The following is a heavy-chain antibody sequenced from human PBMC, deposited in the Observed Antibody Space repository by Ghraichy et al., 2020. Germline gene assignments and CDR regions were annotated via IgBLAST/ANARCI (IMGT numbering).Heavy chain of an antibody. D-gene: IGHD3-10*01. CDR2: IWYDGSNE. CDR3: AKDVGSGRDDDPFDI. J-gene: IGHJ3*02. CDR1: GFSFSSYG. V-gene: IGHV3-33*06. Sequence: GGSLRLSCEASGFSFSSYGMHWVRQAPGRGLEWVAIIWYDGSNEYYRDSVKGRFTISRDNSKNTLYLQINSLRAEDTAVYYCAKDVGSGRDDDPFDIWGQGTMVTVSS.